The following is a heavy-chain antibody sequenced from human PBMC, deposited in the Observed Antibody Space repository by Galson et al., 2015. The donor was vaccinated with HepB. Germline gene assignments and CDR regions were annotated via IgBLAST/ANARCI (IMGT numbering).Heavy chain of an antibody. V-gene: IGHV4-31*03. CDR3: ARAPSSTSCYYDY. Sequence: TLSLTCTVSGGSISSGGYYWSWIRQHPGKGLEWIGYIYYSGSTYYNPSLKSRVTISVDTSKNQFSLKLSSVTAADTAVYYCARAPSSTSCYYDYWGQGTLVTVSS. CDR1: GGSISSGGYY. D-gene: IGHD2-2*01. J-gene: IGHJ4*02. CDR2: IYYSGST.